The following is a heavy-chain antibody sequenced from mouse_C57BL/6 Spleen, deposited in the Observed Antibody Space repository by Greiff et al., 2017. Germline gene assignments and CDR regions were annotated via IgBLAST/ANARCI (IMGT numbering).Heavy chain of an antibody. CDR3: ARYGYYRMDY. CDR2: INPSTGGT. J-gene: IGHJ4*01. V-gene: IGHV1-42*01. CDR1: GYSFTGYY. Sequence: EVKLVESGPELVKPGASVKISCKASGYSFTGYYMNWVKQSPEKSLEWIGEINPSTGGTTYNQKFKAKATLTVDKSSSTAYMQLKSLTSEDSAVYYCARYGYYRMDYWGQGTSVTVSS. D-gene: IGHD2-3*01.